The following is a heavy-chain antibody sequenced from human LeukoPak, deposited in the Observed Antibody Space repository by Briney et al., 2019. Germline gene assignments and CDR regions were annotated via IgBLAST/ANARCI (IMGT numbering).Heavy chain of an antibody. Sequence: GASVKVSCKASGYTFTSYGISWVRQAPGQGLEWMGWISAYNGNTNYAQKLQGRVTMTTDTSTSTAYMELRGLRSDDTAVYYCARGSGSSWYPAYYSTEYYFDYWGQGTLVTVSS. CDR2: ISAYNGNT. J-gene: IGHJ4*02. D-gene: IGHD6-13*01. V-gene: IGHV1-18*01. CDR1: GYTFTSYG. CDR3: ARGSGSSWYPAYYSTEYYFDY.